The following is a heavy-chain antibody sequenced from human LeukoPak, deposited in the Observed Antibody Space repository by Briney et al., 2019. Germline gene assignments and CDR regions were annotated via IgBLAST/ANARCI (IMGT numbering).Heavy chain of an antibody. J-gene: IGHJ4*02. CDR2: IKQDGSEK. Sequence: GGSLRLSCAASGFSFSSYWMSWVRQAPGKGLEWVANIKQDGSEKYYVDSVKGRFAISRDNARNSLFLQMNSLRAEDTAVYYCTRDIAVAGTLDYWGQGTLVTVSS. D-gene: IGHD6-19*01. V-gene: IGHV3-7*01. CDR1: GFSFSSYW. CDR3: TRDIAVAGTLDY.